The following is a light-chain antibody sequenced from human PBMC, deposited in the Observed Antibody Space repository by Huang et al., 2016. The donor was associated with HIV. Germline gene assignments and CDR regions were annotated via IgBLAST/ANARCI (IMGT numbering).Light chain of an antibody. CDR3: QQYNTYSGA. CDR2: KAS. V-gene: IGKV1-5*03. CDR1: QSISSW. J-gene: IGKJ1*01. Sequence: DIQMTQSPSTLSASVGDRVTITGRASQSISSWFAWYQQKPGKAPNLLIYKASSLESGVPSRFIGSGSGTEFTLTISSLQPDDFATYYCQQYNTYSGAFGQGTKVEIK.